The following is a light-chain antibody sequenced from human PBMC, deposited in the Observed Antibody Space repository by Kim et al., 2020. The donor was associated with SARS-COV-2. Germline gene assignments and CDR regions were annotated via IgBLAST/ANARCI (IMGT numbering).Light chain of an antibody. Sequence: GQSVTIPCTGTSSDFGGYNYVSWYQQHPGKAPKLMIYEVSKRPSGVPDRFSGSKSGNTASLTVSGLQAEDEADYYCSSYAGSSLYVFGTGTKVTVL. CDR3: SSYAGSSLYV. CDR1: SSDFGGYNY. V-gene: IGLV2-8*01. CDR2: EVS. J-gene: IGLJ1*01.